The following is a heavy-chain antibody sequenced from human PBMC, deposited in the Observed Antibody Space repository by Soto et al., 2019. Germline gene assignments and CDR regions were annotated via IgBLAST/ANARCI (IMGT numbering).Heavy chain of an antibody. V-gene: IGHV3-23*01. D-gene: IGHD3-3*01. CDR2: ISDSGGST. Sequence: EVQLLESGGGLVQPGGSLRLSCAASGFTFSSSAMSWVRQAPGKGLEWVSAISDSGGSTYYADSVKGRFTISRDNSKNTLDLQMSSLRAEDTAVYYCAKDSGGYYDFWGGYFSDRGGMDVWGQGTTVTVSS. J-gene: IGHJ6*02. CDR1: GFTFSSSA. CDR3: AKDSGGYYDFWGGYFSDRGGMDV.